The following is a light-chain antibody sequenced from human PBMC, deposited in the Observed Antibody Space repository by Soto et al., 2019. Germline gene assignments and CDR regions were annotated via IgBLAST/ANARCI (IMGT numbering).Light chain of an antibody. V-gene: IGLV3-21*04. J-gene: IGLJ2*01. Sequence: SYELTQPPSVSVAPGKTARITCGGNNIGSKSVHWYQQKPGQAPVLVIYYDSDRPSGIPERFSGSNSGNTATLTISRVEAGGEADYYCQVWDSSSDHHVVFGGGTKVTVL. CDR3: QVWDSSSDHHVV. CDR2: YDS. CDR1: NIGSKS.